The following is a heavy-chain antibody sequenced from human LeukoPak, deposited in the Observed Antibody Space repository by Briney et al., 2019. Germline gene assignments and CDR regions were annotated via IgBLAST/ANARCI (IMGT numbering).Heavy chain of an antibody. D-gene: IGHD6-13*01. Sequence: GGSLRLSCAASGFTVSSNYMSWVRQAPGKGLEWVSVIYSGGSTYYADSVKGRFTISRHNSKNTLYLQMNSLRAEDTPVYYCARDRSSWGYYYGMDVWGQGTTVTVSS. CDR1: GFTVSSNY. CDR3: ARDRSSWGYYYGMDV. CDR2: IYSGGST. J-gene: IGHJ6*02. V-gene: IGHV3-53*04.